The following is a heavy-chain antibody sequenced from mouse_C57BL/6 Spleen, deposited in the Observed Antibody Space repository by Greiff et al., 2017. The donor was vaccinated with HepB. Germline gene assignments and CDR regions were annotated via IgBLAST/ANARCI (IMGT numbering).Heavy chain of an antibody. Sequence: VQLQQPGAELVKPGASVKLSCKASGYTFTSYWMHWLKQRPGRGLEWIGRIDPNSGGTKYNEKFKGKATLTVDKPSSTAYMQLSSLTSEDSAVYYCARGDRSCYDYAMDYWGQGTSGTVAS. CDR3: ARGDRSCYDYAMDY. D-gene: IGHD2-10*01. J-gene: IGHJ4*01. V-gene: IGHV1-62-3*01. CDR1: GYTFTSYW. CDR2: IDPNSGGT.